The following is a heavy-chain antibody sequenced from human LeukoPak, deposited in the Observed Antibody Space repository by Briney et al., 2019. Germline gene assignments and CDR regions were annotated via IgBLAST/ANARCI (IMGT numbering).Heavy chain of an antibody. CDR3: AKDLSYGSPWFDP. D-gene: IGHD3-10*01. J-gene: IGHJ5*02. V-gene: IGHV3-33*06. Sequence: GGSLRLSCATSGFTFSSYGMHWVRQAPGKGLEWVADIWYDGSKTYYADSVKGRFTISRDYSKNTLYLQMKNLRAEDTAVYYCAKDLSYGSPWFDPWGQGTLVTVSS. CDR2: IWYDGSKT. CDR1: GFTFSSYG.